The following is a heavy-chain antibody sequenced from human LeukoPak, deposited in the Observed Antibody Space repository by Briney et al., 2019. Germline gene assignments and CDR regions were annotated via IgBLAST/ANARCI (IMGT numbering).Heavy chain of an antibody. V-gene: IGHV3-30-3*01. CDR3: ARDLSGGNGY. Sequence: GGSLRLSCAASGFTFSSYAMHWVRQAPGKGLEWVAVISYDGSNEYYADSVKGRFTVSRDNSKNTLYLQMNSLRAEDTAVYYCARDLSGGNGYWGQGTLVTVSS. J-gene: IGHJ4*02. CDR1: GFTFSSYA. CDR2: ISYDGSNE. D-gene: IGHD2-15*01.